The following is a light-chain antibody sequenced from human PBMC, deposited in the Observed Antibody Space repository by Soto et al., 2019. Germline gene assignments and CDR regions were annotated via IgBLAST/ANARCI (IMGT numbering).Light chain of an antibody. CDR2: DES. V-gene: IGKV3-20*01. CDR1: QTVRNNY. CDR3: QKFSSYPLT. J-gene: IGKJ4*01. Sequence: VLTQSPGTLSLSPGERATLPCRASQTVRNNYLAWYQQKTGQAPRLLIYDESSRATGIPERLSGGGSGTDLNLTISRLEPEDFAVYYCQKFSSYPLTFGGGTKVDIK.